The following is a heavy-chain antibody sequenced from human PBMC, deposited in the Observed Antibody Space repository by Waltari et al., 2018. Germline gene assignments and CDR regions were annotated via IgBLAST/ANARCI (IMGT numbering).Heavy chain of an antibody. CDR2: INHSGST. Sequence: QVQLQQWGAGLLKPSETLSLTCAVYGGSFSGYYWSWIRQPPGKGLEWIGEINHSGSTTYNPPLKIRVTISVDTSKNQFSRKLSSVTAADTAVYYCASVSSIAARMDVWGQGTTVTVSS. V-gene: IGHV4-34*01. CDR1: GGSFSGYY. D-gene: IGHD6-6*01. CDR3: ASVSSIAARMDV. J-gene: IGHJ6*02.